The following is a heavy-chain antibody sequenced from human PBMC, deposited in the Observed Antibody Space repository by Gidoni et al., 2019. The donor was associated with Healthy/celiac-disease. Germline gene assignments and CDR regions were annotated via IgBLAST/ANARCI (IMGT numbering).Heavy chain of an antibody. D-gene: IGHD3-10*01. J-gene: IGHJ4*02. V-gene: IGHV4-59*01. CDR3: ARASYGSGSFDY. CDR1: GGSISSYY. Sequence: VKPSDTLSLTCTVSGGSISSYYLSWIRQPPGKGLEWIGHIYYSGSTNYNPSLKSRVTISVDTSKNQSSLKLSSVTAADTAVYYCARASYGSGSFDYWGQGTLVTVSS. CDR2: IYYSGST.